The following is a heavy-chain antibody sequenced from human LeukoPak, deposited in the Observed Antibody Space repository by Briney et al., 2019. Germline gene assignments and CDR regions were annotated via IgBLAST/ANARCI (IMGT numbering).Heavy chain of an antibody. D-gene: IGHD3-9*01. CDR1: GGTCSSYA. CDR2: IIPIFGTA. CDR3: AILPLTISTPDY. Sequence: SVKVSCKASGGTCSSYAISWVRQAPGQGLEWMGGIIPIFGTANYAQKFQGRVTITADESTSTAYMELSSLRSEDTAVYYCAILPLTISTPDYWGQGTLVTVSS. J-gene: IGHJ4*02. V-gene: IGHV1-69*13.